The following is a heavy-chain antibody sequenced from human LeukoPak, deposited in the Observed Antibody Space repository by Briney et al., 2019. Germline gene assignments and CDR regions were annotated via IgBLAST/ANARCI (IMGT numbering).Heavy chain of an antibody. J-gene: IGHJ6*03. D-gene: IGHD6-19*01. CDR2: ISGGDGST. CDR1: GFTFSSYA. CDR3: AKASGIALAGTSSYYYYYMDV. Sequence: QSGGSLRLSCAASGFTFSSYAMSWVRLAPGKGLKWVSSISGGDGSTYYANSVKGRFTISRDNAKNSLYLQMNSLRAEDTALYYCAKASGIALAGTSSYYYYYMDVWGKGTTVTISS. V-gene: IGHV3-23*01.